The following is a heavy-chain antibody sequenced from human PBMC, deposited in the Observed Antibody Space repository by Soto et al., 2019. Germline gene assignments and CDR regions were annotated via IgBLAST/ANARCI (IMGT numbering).Heavy chain of an antibody. CDR2: ISYDGSNK. CDR3: ARDDLGGGYAKMGY. D-gene: IGHD5-12*01. Sequence: QVQLVESGGGVVQPGRSLRHSCAASGFTFSSYAMHWVRQAPGKGLEWVAVISYDGSNKYYADSVKGRFTISRDNSKNTLYMQMNSLRAEDTAVYYCARDDLGGGYAKMGYWGQGTLVTVSS. CDR1: GFTFSSYA. J-gene: IGHJ4*02. V-gene: IGHV3-30-3*01.